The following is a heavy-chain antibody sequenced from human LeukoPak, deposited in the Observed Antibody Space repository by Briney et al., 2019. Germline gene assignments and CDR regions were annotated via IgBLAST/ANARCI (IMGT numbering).Heavy chain of an antibody. J-gene: IGHJ4*02. V-gene: IGHV3-20*04. CDR3: ASWGYSGSYDANFDY. CDR2: INWNGSST. Sequence: PGGSLRLSCAASGFTFDDYGMSWVRQAPGKGLEWVSGINWNGSSTGYADSVKGRFTISRDNAKNSLYLQMNSLRAEDTALYYCASWGYSGSYDANFDYWGQGTLVTVSS. D-gene: IGHD1-26*01. CDR1: GFTFDDYG.